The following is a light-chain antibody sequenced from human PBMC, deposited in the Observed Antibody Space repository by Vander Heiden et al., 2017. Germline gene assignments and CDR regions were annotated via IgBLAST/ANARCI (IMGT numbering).Light chain of an antibody. CDR1: SRDVGGYNY. Sequence: QSALTQPASVSGSPGQSITISCTGTSRDVGGYNYVSWYQQHPGKAHKLMIYEGSKRPSGVSNRFSGSKSGNTASLTISGHKAEDEADYYCIAYTSSSTLVFGTGTKVTVL. CDR3: IAYTSSSTLV. CDR2: EGS. J-gene: IGLJ1*01. V-gene: IGLV2-14*01.